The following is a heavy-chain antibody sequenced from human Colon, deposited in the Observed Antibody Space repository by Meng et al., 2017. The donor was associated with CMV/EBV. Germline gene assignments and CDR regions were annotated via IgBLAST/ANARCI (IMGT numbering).Heavy chain of an antibody. J-gene: IGHJ5*02. CDR1: GFTFADYA. V-gene: IGHV3-74*01. CDR2: INTDGTVT. D-gene: IGHD3-10*01. CDR3: ARANDFGSGMAFDP. Sequence: GGSLRLSCAVSGFTFADYAIHWVRQAPGKGPVWVSVINTDGTVTRYADSVKGRFTISRDNTKNTLFLQMNSLRAEDTAVYYCARANDFGSGMAFDPWGQGTLVTVSS.